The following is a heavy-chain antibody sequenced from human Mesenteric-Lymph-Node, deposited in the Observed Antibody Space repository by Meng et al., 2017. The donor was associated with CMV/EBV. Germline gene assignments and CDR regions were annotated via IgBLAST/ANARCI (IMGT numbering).Heavy chain of an antibody. Sequence: TCAGAGGSISSSNWWSWVRQPPGKGLEWIGEIYHSGSTNYNPSLKSRVTISVDKSKNQFSLKLSSVTAADTAVYYCAKEGDSDILTDWGQGTLVTVSS. D-gene: IGHD3-9*01. CDR1: GGSISSSNW. CDR3: AKEGDSDILTD. V-gene: IGHV4-4*02. J-gene: IGHJ4*02. CDR2: IYHSGST.